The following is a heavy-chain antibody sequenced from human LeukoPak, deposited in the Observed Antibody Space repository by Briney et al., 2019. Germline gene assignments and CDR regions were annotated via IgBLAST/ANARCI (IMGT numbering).Heavy chain of an antibody. J-gene: IGHJ3*02. CDR1: GYTFTRYG. V-gene: IGHV1-18*01. CDR3: ARQSDVRTRRGDDAFDI. Sequence: GASVTVSCKSSGYTFTRYGITWVRQAPGQGLEWMGWINTYNGNTNYAQKLQGRVTITRDTSTSTVYMELRSLRSDDTAVYYCARQSDVRTRRGDDAFDIWGQGTMVTVSS. D-gene: IGHD3-10*01. CDR2: INTYNGNT.